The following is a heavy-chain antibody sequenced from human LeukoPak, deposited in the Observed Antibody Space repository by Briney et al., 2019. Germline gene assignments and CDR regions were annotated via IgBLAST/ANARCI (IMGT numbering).Heavy chain of an antibody. CDR3: ASQSFAKFDP. D-gene: IGHD3-16*01. J-gene: IGHJ5*02. CDR1: GFTFSDYW. V-gene: IGHV3-7*01. Sequence: GGSLRLSCAASGFTFSDYWMHWVRQAPGKGLEWVGNIQPDGSEGYPVDSVKGRFTISRDNARNSLFLQMNSLRVEDTAVYYCASQSFAKFDPWGQGTLVIVSS. CDR2: IQPDGSEG.